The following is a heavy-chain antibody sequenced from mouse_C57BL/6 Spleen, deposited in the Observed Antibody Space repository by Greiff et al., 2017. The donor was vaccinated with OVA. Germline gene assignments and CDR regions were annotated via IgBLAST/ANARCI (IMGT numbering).Heavy chain of an antibody. J-gene: IGHJ2*01. V-gene: IGHV1-85*01. CDR2: IYPSEGST. Sequence: VKLMESGPELVKPGASVKLSCKASGYTFTSYDINWVKQRPGQGLEWIGWIYPSEGSTKYNEKFKSMATMTVEASSSTAYMKLRSLTSEDSAVYYCGKDREDFDYWGQGTTLTVSS. CDR1: GYTFTSYD. CDR3: GKDREDFDY.